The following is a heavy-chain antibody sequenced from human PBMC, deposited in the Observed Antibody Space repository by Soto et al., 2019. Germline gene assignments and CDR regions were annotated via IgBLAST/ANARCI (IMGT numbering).Heavy chain of an antibody. V-gene: IGHV4-4*07. D-gene: IGHD3-3*01. Sequence: SETLSLTCTVSGGAINSYYWTLIRQRAGKGLEWIGGIYSSGSTKYNPSLQIRVTMSLHTSKNHLSLRLPSVTAADPAVYYCARGKRFSDWFDPGGPGTLV. J-gene: IGHJ5*02. CDR2: IYSSGST. CDR1: GGAINSYY. CDR3: ARGKRFSDWFDP.